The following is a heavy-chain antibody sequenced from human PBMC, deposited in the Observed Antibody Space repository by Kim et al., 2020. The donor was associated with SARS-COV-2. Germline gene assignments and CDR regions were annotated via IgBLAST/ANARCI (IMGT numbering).Heavy chain of an antibody. CDR1: GGTFSSYA. CDR2: IIPIFGTA. CDR3: ARDSLGVIAAATPYFDY. Sequence: SVKVSCKASGGTFSSYAISWVRQAPGQGLEWMGGIIPIFGTANYAQKFQGRVTITADESTSTAYMELSSLRSEDTAVYYCARDSLGVIAAATPYFDYWGQGTLVTVSS. D-gene: IGHD6-13*01. V-gene: IGHV1-69*13. J-gene: IGHJ4*02.